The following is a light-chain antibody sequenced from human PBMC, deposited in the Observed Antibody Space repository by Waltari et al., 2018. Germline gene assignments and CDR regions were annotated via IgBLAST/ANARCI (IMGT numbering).Light chain of an antibody. Sequence: SALTQPASVSGSPGQSITISCTGTSSDLGDFNYISWYQQHPGEGPKLIIYGVTKRPSGVSNRFSGSKSGNTASLTISGLQADDEAEYFCSSYTDTNTLHVVFGGGTKL. CDR1: SSDLGDFNY. CDR3: SSYTDTNTLHVV. CDR2: GVT. V-gene: IGLV2-14*03. J-gene: IGLJ2*01.